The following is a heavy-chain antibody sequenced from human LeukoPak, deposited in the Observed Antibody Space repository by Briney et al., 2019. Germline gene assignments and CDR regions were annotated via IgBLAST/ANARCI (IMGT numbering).Heavy chain of an antibody. V-gene: IGHV3-66*01. CDR1: GFTVSSDY. D-gene: IGHD3-16*01. CDR3: AREPPGGGFDY. J-gene: IGHJ4*02. Sequence: GGSLRLSCTASGFTVSSDYMSWVRQAPGKGLEWVAVVYSGGNTYYADSVKGRFTISRDNFENTLYLQMNSLRAEDTAVYYCAREPPGGGFDYWGQGTLVTVSP. CDR2: VYSGGNT.